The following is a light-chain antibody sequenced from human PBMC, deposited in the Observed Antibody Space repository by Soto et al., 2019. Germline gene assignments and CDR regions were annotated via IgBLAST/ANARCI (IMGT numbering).Light chain of an antibody. Sequence: DIQMTQAPSTLTASVGDTITIACRASQRIRSWLASYQQKPGKAPKLLIFDASSLRSGVPSRFSGSGSGTVFTLTISGLQPDDFATYYCQKYDSFSWEFGQGTKVDIK. V-gene: IGKV1-5*01. J-gene: IGKJ1*01. CDR1: QRIRSW. CDR2: DAS. CDR3: QKYDSFSWE.